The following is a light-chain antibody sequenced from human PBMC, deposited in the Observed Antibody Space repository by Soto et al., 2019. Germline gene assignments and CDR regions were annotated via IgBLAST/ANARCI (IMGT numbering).Light chain of an antibody. CDR3: SSYTSSSTYV. CDR1: SSDVGANKY. CDR2: EVS. J-gene: IGLJ1*01. Sequence: QSVLTQPVSVSGSPGQSITMSCTGTSSDVGANKYVSWYQQYPGKAPKLMIFEVSNRPSGVSNRFSGSKSGNTASLTISGLQLEDEADYYCSSYTSSSTYVFGTGTKLTVL. V-gene: IGLV2-14*01.